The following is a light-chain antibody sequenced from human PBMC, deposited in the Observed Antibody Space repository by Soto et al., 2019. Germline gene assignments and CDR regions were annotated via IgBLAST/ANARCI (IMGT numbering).Light chain of an antibody. J-gene: IGKJ4*01. CDR1: QSVSSSY. CDR3: QQYGSSPPLN. Sequence: EIVLTQSPGTLSLSPGERATLSCRASQSVSSSYLAWYQQKPGQAPRLLIYGASSRATGIPDRFSGRGSGTDFTLTISRLEPEGFAVYYCQQYGSSPPLNFGGGTKVEIK. V-gene: IGKV3-20*01. CDR2: GAS.